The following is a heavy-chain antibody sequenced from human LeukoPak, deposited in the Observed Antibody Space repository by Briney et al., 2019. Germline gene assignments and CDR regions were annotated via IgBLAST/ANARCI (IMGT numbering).Heavy chain of an antibody. CDR3: ARYTQTDVTGLPSGDY. CDR1: GYTFTSYD. D-gene: IGHD1-14*01. Sequence: ASVKVSCKASGYTFTSYDINWVRQATGQGLEWMGWMNPNSGNTGYARKFQGRVTMTRNTSISTAYMELSSLRSEDTAVYYCARYTQTDVTGLPSGDYWGQGTLVTVSS. J-gene: IGHJ4*02. V-gene: IGHV1-8*01. CDR2: MNPNSGNT.